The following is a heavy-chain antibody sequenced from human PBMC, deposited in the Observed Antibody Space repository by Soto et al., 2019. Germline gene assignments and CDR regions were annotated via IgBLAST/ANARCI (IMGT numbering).Heavy chain of an antibody. CDR2: LSGGGDAT. Sequence: EVQLLESGGDSVQPGGSVRLSCAGSGFTFINYAMNWVRQAPGKGLEWVSTLSGGGDATFFAGSVRGRFTFSRDNSKTTVTLQMNSLGVDDTAVYYCARKVVGSTSRPDYWYFDLWGRGTLVTVSS. CDR3: ARKVVGSTSRPDYWYFDL. V-gene: IGHV3-23*01. D-gene: IGHD2-21*01. CDR1: GFTFINYA. J-gene: IGHJ2*01.